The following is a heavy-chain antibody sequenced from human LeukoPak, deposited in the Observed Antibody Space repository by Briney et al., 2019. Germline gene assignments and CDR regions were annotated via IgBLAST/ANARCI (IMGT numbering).Heavy chain of an antibody. CDR3: AKERGGLWFGGFLD. J-gene: IGHJ4*02. V-gene: IGHV3-53*01. CDR2: IYSGGNT. CDR1: GFTVSTNY. Sequence: GGSLRLSCAASGFTVSTNYMTWVRQAPGKGLEWISVIYSGGNTYYADSVRGRFTISRDNSKNILYLQMNSLRAEDTAVYYCAKERGGLWFGGFLDWGQGTLVTVSS. D-gene: IGHD3-10*01.